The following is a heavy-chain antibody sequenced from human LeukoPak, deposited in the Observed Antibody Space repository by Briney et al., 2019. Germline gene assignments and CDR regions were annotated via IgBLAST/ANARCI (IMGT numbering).Heavy chain of an antibody. V-gene: IGHV3-30*02. CDR2: IRYDGSNK. J-gene: IGHJ6*03. D-gene: IGHD2-8*01. Sequence: PGGSLRLSCAASGFTFSSYGMHWVRQAPGKGLEWVAFIRYDGSNKYYADSVKGRFTISRDNSKNTLYLQMNSLRAEDTAVYYCANGYCTNGVCYPYYYYYMDVWGKGTTVTVSS. CDR3: ANGYCTNGVCYPYYYYYMDV. CDR1: GFTFSSYG.